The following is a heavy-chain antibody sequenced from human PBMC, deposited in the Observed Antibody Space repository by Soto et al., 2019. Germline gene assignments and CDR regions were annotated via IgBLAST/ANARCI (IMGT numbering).Heavy chain of an antibody. CDR3: ARQNDDILTGYFDY. V-gene: IGHV4-59*08. Sequence: SETLSLTCTVSGGSISSYYWSWIRQPPGKGLEWIGYIYYSGSTNYNPSLKTRVTISVDTSKNQFSLKLSFVTAADTAVYYCARQNDDILTGYFDYWGQGTLVTVSS. J-gene: IGHJ4*02. CDR2: IYYSGST. D-gene: IGHD3-9*01. CDR1: GGSISSYY.